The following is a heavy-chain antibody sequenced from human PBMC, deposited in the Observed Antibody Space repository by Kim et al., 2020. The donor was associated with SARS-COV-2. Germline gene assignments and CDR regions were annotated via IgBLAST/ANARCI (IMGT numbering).Heavy chain of an antibody. CDR1: GGTFSSYA. Sequence: SVKVSCKASGGTFSSYAISWVRQAPGQGLEWMGGIIPIFGTANYAQKFQGRVTITADESTSTAYMELSSLRSEDTAVYYCARVLWGKGWIDPWGQGTLVPVSS. V-gene: IGHV1-69*13. CDR3: ARVLWGKGWIDP. D-gene: IGHD1-26*01. CDR2: IIPIFGTA. J-gene: IGHJ5*02.